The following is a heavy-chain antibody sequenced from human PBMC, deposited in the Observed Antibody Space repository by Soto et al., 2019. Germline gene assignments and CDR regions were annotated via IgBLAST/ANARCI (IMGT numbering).Heavy chain of an antibody. D-gene: IGHD1-26*01. CDR1: GFTFSSYA. CDR2: ISGSGGTT. V-gene: IGHV3-23*01. Sequence: GGSLRLSCDASGFTFSSYAMTWVRQAPGKGLEWVSAISGSGGTTYYADFVKGRFTISRDNSKNTLYLQMNSLRDEDAAVYYCAKDFIGTLADAFDIWGQGTMVTVSS. J-gene: IGHJ3*02. CDR3: AKDFIGTLADAFDI.